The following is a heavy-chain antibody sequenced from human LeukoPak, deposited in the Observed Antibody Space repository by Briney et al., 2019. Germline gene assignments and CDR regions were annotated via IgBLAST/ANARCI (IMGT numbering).Heavy chain of an antibody. D-gene: IGHD3-22*01. V-gene: IGHV3-21*01. J-gene: IGHJ3*02. CDR2: ISSSSSYI. Sequence: PGGSLCLSCAASGFIFSSYSINWVCQAPGKGLEWVSSISSSSSYIYYADSVKGRFTISRDNAKNSLYLQMNSLRAEDTAVYYCAREYYYDSRAPGAFDISGHGTIGTLSS. CDR3: AREYYYDSRAPGAFDI. CDR1: GFIFSSYS.